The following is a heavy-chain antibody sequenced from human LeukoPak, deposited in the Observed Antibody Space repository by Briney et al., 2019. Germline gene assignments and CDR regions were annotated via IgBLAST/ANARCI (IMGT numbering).Heavy chain of an antibody. Sequence: PGGSQRLSCAASGFTFNGYAMSWVRQAPGKGLEWVSAISPTGAGTYYADSVKGLFTISRDNSKNTLYLQMNSLRAEDTAVYYCAKYTERAFDIWGQGTMVTVSS. CDR2: ISPTGAGT. D-gene: IGHD2-2*02. V-gene: IGHV3-23*01. CDR1: GFTFNGYA. J-gene: IGHJ3*02. CDR3: AKYTERAFDI.